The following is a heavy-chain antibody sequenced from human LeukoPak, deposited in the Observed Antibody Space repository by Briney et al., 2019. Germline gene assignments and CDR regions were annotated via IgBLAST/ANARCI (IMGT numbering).Heavy chain of an antibody. CDR1: GFSFSSFW. Sequence: GGSLRLSCAASGFSFSSFWMTWVRQAPGKGLEWVSVISGSGSSTSYAGSVKGRFTFSRDNSKNTLCLQMNSLRAEDTAVYYCAKSGGTATAGPYNYLDSWGQGTLVTVSS. J-gene: IGHJ4*02. CDR2: ISGSGSST. V-gene: IGHV3-23*01. CDR3: AKSGGTATAGPYNYLDS. D-gene: IGHD6-13*01.